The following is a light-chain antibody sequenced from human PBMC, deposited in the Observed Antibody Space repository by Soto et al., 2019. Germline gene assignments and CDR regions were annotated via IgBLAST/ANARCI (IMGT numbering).Light chain of an antibody. CDR3: QSYDSGLYVV. V-gene: IGLV1-40*01. Sequence: QSVLTQPPSVSGAPGQRVTISCTGSSSNFGSSYDVHWYRQLPGTAPKLLIYGNNNRPSGAPDRFSGSKSGTSASLAITGLQAEDEADYYCQSYDSGLYVVFGGGTQLTVL. J-gene: IGLJ2*01. CDR1: SSNFGSSYD. CDR2: GNN.